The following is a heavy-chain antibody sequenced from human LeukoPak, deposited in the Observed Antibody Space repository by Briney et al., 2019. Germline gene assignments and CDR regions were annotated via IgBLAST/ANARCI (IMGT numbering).Heavy chain of an antibody. CDR2: INPSGGST. CDR3: ARDAGGPYNTSSEWFDP. D-gene: IGHD6-6*01. J-gene: IGHJ5*02. V-gene: IGHV1-46*01. CDR1: GYSFTSYY. Sequence: ASVKVSCKASGYSFTSYYMHWVRQAPGQGLEWMGIINPSGGSTSYAQKFQGRVTMTRDMSTSTVYMELSSLGSEDTAVYCCARDAGGPYNTSSEWFDPWGQGTRVTVSS.